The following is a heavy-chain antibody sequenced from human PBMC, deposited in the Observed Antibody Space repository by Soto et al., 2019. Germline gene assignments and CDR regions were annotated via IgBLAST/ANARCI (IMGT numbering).Heavy chain of an antibody. CDR1: GFTFTNYR. Sequence: GGSLRLFCAASGFTFTNYRIHWVRQAPGKGLVWVARINSDGTRINYADSVKGRFTISRDNAKNTVFLQMNSLRDEDSAVYFCARAGDWNYAQDFWGQGTLVTVSS. CDR2: INSDGTRI. D-gene: IGHD1-7*01. V-gene: IGHV3-74*01. J-gene: IGHJ4*02. CDR3: ARAGDWNYAQDF.